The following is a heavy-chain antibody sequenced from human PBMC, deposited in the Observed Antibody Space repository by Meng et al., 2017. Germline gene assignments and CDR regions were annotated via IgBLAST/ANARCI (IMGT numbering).Heavy chain of an antibody. D-gene: IGHD3-10*02. CDR3: ARVRYGRATRGAFAF. J-gene: IGHJ3*01. CDR2: ISYDGSNK. V-gene: IGHV3-30*01. CDR1: GFTFSSYS. Sequence: GRSLRLSCPPSGFTFSSYSMHWVRQAPGKGREWVAVISYDGSNKYYADSVKGRFTISRDNSKNTLYLQMNSLRAEDTAVYYCARVRYGRATRGAFAFWGQGTMVTVSS.